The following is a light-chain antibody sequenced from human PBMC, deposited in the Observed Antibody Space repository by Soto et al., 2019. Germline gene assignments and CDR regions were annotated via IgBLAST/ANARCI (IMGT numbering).Light chain of an antibody. CDR3: SSYTSSSPHV. J-gene: IGLJ1*01. V-gene: IGLV2-14*03. CDR1: SSDVGGYNF. CDR2: DVN. Sequence: QSALTQPASVSGSPGRSITISCTGTSSDVGGYNFVSWYQQHPGKVPKLMIFDVNSRPSGVSDRFSGSKSGNTASLTISGLQAEDEGDYYCSSYTSSSPHVFGSGTKLTVL.